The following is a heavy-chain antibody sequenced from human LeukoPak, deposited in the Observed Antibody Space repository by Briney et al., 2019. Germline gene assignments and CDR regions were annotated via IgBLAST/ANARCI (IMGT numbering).Heavy chain of an antibody. J-gene: IGHJ4*02. V-gene: IGHV3-30*03. CDR2: ISKDGSDK. CDR3: ARGPNSNWSGLDF. Sequence: PGMSLRLSCAASGFTFISYGIHWVRQAPGKGLEWVAVISKDGSDKKYADSVKGRFTVSRDNAKNTLYLQVNNLRAEDTAVYYCARGPNSNWSGLDFWGQGTLLTVSS. D-gene: IGHD6-6*01. CDR1: GFTFISYG.